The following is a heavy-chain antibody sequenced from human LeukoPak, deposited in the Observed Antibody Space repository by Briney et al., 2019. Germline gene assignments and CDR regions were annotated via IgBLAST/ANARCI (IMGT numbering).Heavy chain of an antibody. CDR2: INHSGST. V-gene: IGHV4-34*01. CDR3: ARRGPGY. Sequence: PSETLSLTCAVYGGSFSGYYWSWIRQPPGKGLEWIGEINHSGSTNYNPSLKSRVTITVDTSKNQFSLKLSSVTAADTAVYYCARRGPGYWGQGTLVTVSS. J-gene: IGHJ4*02. CDR1: GGSFSGYY.